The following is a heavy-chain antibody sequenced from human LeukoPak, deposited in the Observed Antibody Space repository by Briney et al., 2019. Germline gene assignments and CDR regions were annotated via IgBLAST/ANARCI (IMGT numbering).Heavy chain of an antibody. CDR2: IYHSGST. D-gene: IGHD5-12*01. CDR3: ARPPNPYDGFDP. V-gene: IGHV4-38-2*01. CDR1: GYSISSGYY. J-gene: IGHJ5*02. Sequence: PSETLSLTCAVSGYSISSGYYWGWIRQPPGQRLEWIGSIYHSGSTYYNPSLKSRVTILLDTSKNQFSLKRSSVTAADTAVYYCARPPNPYDGFDPWGQGTLVTVSS.